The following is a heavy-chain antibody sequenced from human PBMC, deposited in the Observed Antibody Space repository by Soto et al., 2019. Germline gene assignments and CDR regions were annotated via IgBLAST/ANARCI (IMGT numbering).Heavy chain of an antibody. CDR3: AKDGRPSGRFLEWSHFDY. V-gene: IGHV3-23*01. J-gene: IGHJ4*02. CDR1: KFSFSSYA. D-gene: IGHD3-3*01. Sequence: GGSLRLSCAASKFSFSSYAMSWVRQAPGKGLEWVSGISGSGGTTIYADSVKGRFTISRDNSKNTLYLQMNSLRAEDTAVYYCAKDGRPSGRFLEWSHFDYWGQGTRVTVSS. CDR2: ISGSGGTT.